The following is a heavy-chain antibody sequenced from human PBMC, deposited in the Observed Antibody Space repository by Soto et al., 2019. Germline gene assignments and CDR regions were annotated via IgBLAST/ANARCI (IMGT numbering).Heavy chain of an antibody. Sequence: SETLSLTCTVSGGSISSGDYYWSWIRQPPGKGLEWIGYIYYSGSTYYNPSLKSRVTISVDTSKNQFSLKLSSVTAADTAVYYCTRGGNWNYVGGAFDYWGQGTLVTVS. V-gene: IGHV4-30-4*01. CDR2: IYYSGST. CDR1: GGSISSGDYY. J-gene: IGHJ4*02. D-gene: IGHD1-7*01. CDR3: TRGGNWNYVGGAFDY.